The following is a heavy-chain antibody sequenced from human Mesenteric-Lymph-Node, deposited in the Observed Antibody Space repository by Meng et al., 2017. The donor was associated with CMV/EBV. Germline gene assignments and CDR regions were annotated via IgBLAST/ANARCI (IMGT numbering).Heavy chain of an antibody. Sequence: GGSLRLSCAASGFTLSDYYMSWIRQAPGKGLEWVSYISSSGSTIYYADSVKGRFTISRDNAKNSLYLQMNSLRAEDTAVYYCAREGEGDIVVKYAPDVWGQGTTVTVSS. CDR3: AREGEGDIVVKYAPDV. CDR1: GFTLSDYY. J-gene: IGHJ6*02. D-gene: IGHD2-15*01. V-gene: IGHV3-11*01. CDR2: ISSSGSTI.